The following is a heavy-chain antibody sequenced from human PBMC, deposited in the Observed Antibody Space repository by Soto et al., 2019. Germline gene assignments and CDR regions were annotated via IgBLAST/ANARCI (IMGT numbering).Heavy chain of an antibody. CDR1: GYTFTSYD. Sequence: ASVKVSCKASGYTFTSYDINWVRQATGQGLEWMGWMNPNSGNTGYAQKFQGRVTMTRNTSISTAYMELSSLRSEDTAVYYCARGYIWGSYRYTDDAFDIWGQGTMVTVSS. D-gene: IGHD3-16*02. V-gene: IGHV1-8*01. CDR3: ARGYIWGSYRYTDDAFDI. CDR2: MNPNSGNT. J-gene: IGHJ3*02.